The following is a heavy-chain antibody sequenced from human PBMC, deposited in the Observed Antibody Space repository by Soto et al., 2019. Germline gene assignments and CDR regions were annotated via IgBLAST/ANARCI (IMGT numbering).Heavy chain of an antibody. CDR1: KFTISSYP. V-gene: IGHV3-30-3*01. J-gene: IGHJ3*01. Sequence: QVQLVESGGGVVQPGRSLRLSCAASKFTISSYPMHWVRQAPGKGLDWVALISSAGSIQSYADSVKGRFTISIDNSANTLFLHMDSLRAEDTAVYFCARDTGLAMTARRGFDLWGRGTMVAVSS. CDR3: ARDTGLAMTARRGFDL. CDR2: ISSAGSIQ. D-gene: IGHD2-2*01.